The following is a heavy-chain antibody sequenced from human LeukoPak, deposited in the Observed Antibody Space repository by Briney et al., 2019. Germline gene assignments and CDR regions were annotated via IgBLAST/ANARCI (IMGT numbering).Heavy chain of an antibody. CDR2: IFYSGAT. D-gene: IGHD3-3*01. Sequence: KSSETLSLTCTVSGGSISSSSYYWGWIRQPPGKGLEWIGSIFYSGATYSNPSLRSRVTLSIDTYKNQFSLKVTSVTAADTAVYYCARGGHYDIWSSDFDYWGQGTLVSVSS. CDR3: ARGGHYDIWSSDFDY. CDR1: GGSISSSSYY. J-gene: IGHJ4*02. V-gene: IGHV4-39*07.